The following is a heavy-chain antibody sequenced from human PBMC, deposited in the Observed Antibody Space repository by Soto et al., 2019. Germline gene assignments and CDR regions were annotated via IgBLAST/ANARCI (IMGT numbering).Heavy chain of an antibody. V-gene: IGHV4-34*01. CDR2: INHSGST. J-gene: IGHJ6*02. CDR3: ARGFDYDILTGYSPYYYYGMDV. D-gene: IGHD3-9*01. Sequence: KQSQTLSLTCAVYGGSFSGYYWSWIRQPPGKGLEWIGEINHSGSTNYNPSLKSRVTISVDTSKNQFSLKVSSVTAADTAVYYCARGFDYDILTGYSPYYYYGMDVWGQGTTVTVSS. CDR1: GGSFSGYY.